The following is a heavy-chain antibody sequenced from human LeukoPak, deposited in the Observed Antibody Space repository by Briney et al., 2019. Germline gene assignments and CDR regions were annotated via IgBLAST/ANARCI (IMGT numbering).Heavy chain of an antibody. CDR2: IHTRDSA. V-gene: IGHV4-4*09. Sequence: SETLSLTCTVSGGSISSDYWSWIRQPPGKGLEWIGYIHTRDSANYNPSLKSRVTMSLDTSKNQFSLQLTSVTAADTAVYYCARNIGRYVYDYWGQGTLVTVSS. J-gene: IGHJ4*02. D-gene: IGHD6-19*01. CDR3: ARNIGRYVYDY. CDR1: GGSISSDY.